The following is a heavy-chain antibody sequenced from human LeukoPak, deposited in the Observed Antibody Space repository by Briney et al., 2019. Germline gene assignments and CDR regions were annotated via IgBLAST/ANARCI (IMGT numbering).Heavy chain of an antibody. J-gene: IGHJ4*02. CDR3: AKDFPQVPQDYYDSICYFDY. V-gene: IGHV3-30*04. CDR2: ISYDGSNE. CDR1: GFTFSSYV. Sequence: GGSLRLSCAASGFTFSSYVMHWVRQAPGKGLEWVAIISYDGSNEYYADSVKGRFTISRDNSKNTLYLQMNGLRAEDTAVYYCAKDFPQVPQDYYDSICYFDYWGQGTLVTVSS. D-gene: IGHD3-22*01.